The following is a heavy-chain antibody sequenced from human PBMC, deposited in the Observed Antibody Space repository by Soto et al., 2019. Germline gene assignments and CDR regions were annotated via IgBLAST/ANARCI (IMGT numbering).Heavy chain of an antibody. CDR2: ISGSGGST. CDR1: GFTFSSYA. Sequence: GGSLRLSCAASGFTFSSYAMSWVRQAPGKGLEWVSAISGSGGSTYDADSVKGRFTISRDNSKNTLYLQMNSLRAEDTAVYYCARGTEYSSSYSCYGMDVWGQGTTVTVSS. D-gene: IGHD6-6*01. CDR3: ARGTEYSSSYSCYGMDV. J-gene: IGHJ6*02. V-gene: IGHV3-23*01.